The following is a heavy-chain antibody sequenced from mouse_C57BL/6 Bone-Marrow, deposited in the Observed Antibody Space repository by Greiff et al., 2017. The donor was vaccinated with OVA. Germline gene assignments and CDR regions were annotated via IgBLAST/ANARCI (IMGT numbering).Heavy chain of an antibody. CDR3: AREEITTYAMDY. Sequence: VQLQQSGAELVRPGTSVKLSCKTSGYIFTSYWIHWVKQRSGQGLECIARIYPGTGTTYSTENFKGKATLTADKSSSTAYIQLSSLKSEDSAGYFCAREEITTYAMDYWGQGTSVTVSS. CDR2: IYPGTGTT. V-gene: IGHV1S132*01. J-gene: IGHJ4*01. CDR1: GYIFTSYW. D-gene: IGHD1-1*01.